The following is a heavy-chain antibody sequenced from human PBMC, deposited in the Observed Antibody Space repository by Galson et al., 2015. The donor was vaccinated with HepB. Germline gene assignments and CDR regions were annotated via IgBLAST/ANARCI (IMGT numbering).Heavy chain of an antibody. V-gene: IGHV3-11*05. J-gene: IGHJ4*02. D-gene: IGHD6-19*01. CDR1: GFTFSDYY. CDR3: ARGHRSSSGSPRGDY. Sequence: SLRLSCAASGFTFSDYYMSWIRQAPGKGLEWASYISSSSSYTNYADSVKGRFTISRDDAKNSLYLQMNSLRAEDTAVYYCARGHRSSSGSPRGDYWGQGTLVTVSS. CDR2: ISSSSSYT.